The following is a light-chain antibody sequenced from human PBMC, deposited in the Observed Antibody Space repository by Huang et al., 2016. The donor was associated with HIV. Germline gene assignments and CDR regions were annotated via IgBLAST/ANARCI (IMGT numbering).Light chain of an antibody. V-gene: IGKV3-11*01. CDR3: QQRSSWPLT. J-gene: IGKJ4*01. Sequence: EIVLTQSPVTLSMSPGQRATLSCRASQNLTTYLAWYQQKPGQAPRLLIYDASNRATGIPAMFSGSGSRTDFTLTISSLEPDDFVVYFCQQRSSWPLTFGGGTTIEIK. CDR2: DAS. CDR1: QNLTTY.